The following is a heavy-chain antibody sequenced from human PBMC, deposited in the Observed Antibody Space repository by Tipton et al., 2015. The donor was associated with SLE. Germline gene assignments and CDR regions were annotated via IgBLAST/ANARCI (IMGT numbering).Heavy chain of an antibody. CDR1: GFTFDDYA. J-gene: IGHJ4*02. V-gene: IGHV3-9*01. D-gene: IGHD1-14*01. CDR2: ISWNSGSI. CDR3: ARDSSGLTGASFDY. Sequence: SLRLSCAASGFTFDDYAMHWVRQAPGKGLEWVSGISWNSGSIGYADSVKGRFTISRDNAKNSLYLQMNSLRAEDTALYYCARDSSGLTGASFDYWGQGTLVTVSS.